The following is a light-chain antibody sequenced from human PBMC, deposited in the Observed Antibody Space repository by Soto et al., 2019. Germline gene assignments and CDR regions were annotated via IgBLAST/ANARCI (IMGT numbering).Light chain of an antibody. J-gene: IGKJ1*01. CDR1: QSIATY. V-gene: IGKV1-39*01. CDR2: FAT. CDR3: QQSYGDPRT. Sequence: DIQMTQSPSSLSASVEDRVTITCRASQSIATYLNWYQQRPGKAPKLLIYFATRLQSGVPSRFSGSGSGTDFTLTITSLQPEDFAIYFCQQSYGDPRTFGQGTKVEIK.